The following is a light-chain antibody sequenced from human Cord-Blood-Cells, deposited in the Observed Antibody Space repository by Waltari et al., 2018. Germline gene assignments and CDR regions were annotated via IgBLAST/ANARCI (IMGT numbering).Light chain of an antibody. CDR1: QSVSSN. V-gene: IGKV3-15*01. Sequence: EIVMTQSPATLSVSPGERATLSCRASQSVSSNLAWYQQKPGQAPRLLIYGASTRATGIPARFSGSGSGTEFTLTISSLQPEDFASYYCQQSYSTPNFGPGTKVDIK. J-gene: IGKJ3*01. CDR2: GAS. CDR3: QQSYSTPN.